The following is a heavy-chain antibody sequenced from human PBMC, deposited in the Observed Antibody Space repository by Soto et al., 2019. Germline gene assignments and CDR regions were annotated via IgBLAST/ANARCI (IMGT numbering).Heavy chain of an antibody. Sequence: ASVKVSGKASGYTFTGYYMHWVRQAPGQGLEWMGWINPNSGGTNYAQKFQGWVTMTRDTSISTAYMELSRLRSDDTAVYYCARDMAGYSGYDPGNYYYYYGMDVWGQGTTVTVSS. V-gene: IGHV1-2*04. CDR3: ARDMAGYSGYDPGNYYYYYGMDV. CDR1: GYTFTGYY. CDR2: INPNSGGT. J-gene: IGHJ6*02. D-gene: IGHD5-12*01.